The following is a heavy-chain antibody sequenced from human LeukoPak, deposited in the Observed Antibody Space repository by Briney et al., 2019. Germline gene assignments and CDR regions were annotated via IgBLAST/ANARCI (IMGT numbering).Heavy chain of an antibody. D-gene: IGHD2-2*01. CDR3: ARSGGTYCSSTSCYYWFDP. CDR1: GFTFDDFA. V-gene: IGHV3-9*01. CDR2: INWNSGYI. Sequence: GGSLRLSCAASGFTFDDFAMHWVRQVPGKGLEWVSGINWNSGYIGYADSVKGRFTISRDNAKSSLYLQMNSLRTEDTALYYCARSGGTYCSSTSCYYWFDPWGQGTLVTVSS. J-gene: IGHJ5*02.